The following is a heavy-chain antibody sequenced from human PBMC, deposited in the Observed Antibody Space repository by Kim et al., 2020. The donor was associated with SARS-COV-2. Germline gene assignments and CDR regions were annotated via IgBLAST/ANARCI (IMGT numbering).Heavy chain of an antibody. J-gene: IGHJ4*02. V-gene: IGHV3-33*01. CDR3: ARDRAFGDYDSSDY. D-gene: IGHD3-22*01. Sequence: ANSVKDRLTNSRDNSKRTRYLQMNSLRAEDTAVYYCARDRAFGDYDSSDYWGQGTLVTVSS.